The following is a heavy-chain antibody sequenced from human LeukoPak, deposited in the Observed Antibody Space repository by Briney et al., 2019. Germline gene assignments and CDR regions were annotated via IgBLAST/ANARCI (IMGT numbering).Heavy chain of an antibody. V-gene: IGHV3-23*01. D-gene: IGHD6-13*01. CDR2: ISGSGGST. Sequence: SGGSLRLSCAASGFTFSSYAMSWVRPAPGKGLEWVSAISGSGGSTYYADSVKGRFTISRDNSKNTLYLQMNSLRAEDTAVYYCAKGGAKGRYSSSWYYFDYWGQGTLVTVSS. J-gene: IGHJ4*02. CDR1: GFTFSSYA. CDR3: AKGGAKGRYSSSWYYFDY.